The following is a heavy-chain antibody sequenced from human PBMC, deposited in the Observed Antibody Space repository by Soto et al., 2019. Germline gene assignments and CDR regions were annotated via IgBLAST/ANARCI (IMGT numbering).Heavy chain of an antibody. V-gene: IGHV3-7*01. CDR2: IKKDGSEE. D-gene: IGHD3-9*01. J-gene: IGHJ4*02. CDR3: ATSSDTGYIFDF. CDR1: GFAFSSYW. Sequence: GGSLRLSCAASGFAFSSYWMSWVRQAPGKGLERVANIKKDGSEEYYVDSVKGRFTISRDSAKNSLYLQMNSLRAEDTAVYYCATSSDTGYIFDFWGQGTLVTVSS.